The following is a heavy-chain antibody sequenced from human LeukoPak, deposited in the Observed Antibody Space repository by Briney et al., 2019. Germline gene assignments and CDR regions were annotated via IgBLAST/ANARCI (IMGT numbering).Heavy chain of an antibody. D-gene: IGHD1-1*01. J-gene: IGHJ4*02. CDR1: GFTFGDYA. CDR2: IRSKAYGETA. Sequence: GGSLRLSCTASGFTFGDYAMSWIRQAPGKGLEWVGFIRSKAYGETADYAASVKGRFTISGDDSKAIAYLQMNSLKTEDTAVYHCTRDRGAYNLYDYWGQGTLVTVSS. CDR3: TRDRGAYNLYDY. V-gene: IGHV3-49*03.